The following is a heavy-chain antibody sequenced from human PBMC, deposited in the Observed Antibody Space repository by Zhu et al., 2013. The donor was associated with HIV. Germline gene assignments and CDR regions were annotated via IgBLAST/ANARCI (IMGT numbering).Heavy chain of an antibody. CDR3: ARSTTYYYDTSGPKGAFDI. Sequence: QVQLVQSGAEVKKPGASVKVSCKASGYTFTSYYMHWVRQAPGQGLEWMGIINPSGGSTSYAQKFQGRVTMTRDTSTSTVYMELSSLRSEDTAVYYCARSTTYYYDTSGPKGAFDIWGQGTMVTVSS. V-gene: IGHV1-46*01. J-gene: IGHJ3*02. CDR2: INPSGGST. CDR1: GYTFTSYY. D-gene: IGHD3-22*01.